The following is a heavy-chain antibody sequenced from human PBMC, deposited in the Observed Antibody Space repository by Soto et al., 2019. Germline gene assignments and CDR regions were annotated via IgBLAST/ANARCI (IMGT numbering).Heavy chain of an antibody. CDR1: GFAFSSYD. J-gene: IGHJ6*02. V-gene: IGHV3-13*01. CDR2: VGIAGNI. D-gene: IGHD6-13*01. CDR3: TRGGIAPGYGMDV. Sequence: EVQLVGSGGGLVQPGGSLRLSCEASGFAFSSYDMHWVRQDKGKGLEWVSGVGIAGNIYFAGSVKGRFTVSREDAGNSVFLEMKSLRVGDTAVYYCTRGGIAPGYGMDVWGLGTTVTVAS.